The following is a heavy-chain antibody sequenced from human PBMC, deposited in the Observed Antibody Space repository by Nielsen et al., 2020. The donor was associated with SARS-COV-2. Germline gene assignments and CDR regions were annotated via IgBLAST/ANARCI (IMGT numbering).Heavy chain of an antibody. V-gene: IGHV4-39*07. D-gene: IGHD1-26*01. CDR2: IYYSGST. J-gene: IGHJ4*02. CDR1: GDSISSNNYH. Sequence: SETLSLTCTVSGDSISSNNYHWGWIRQPPGKGLEWIGSIYYSGSTYYNPSLKSRVTISVDTSKNQFSLKLSSVTAADTAVYYCARVDSGSYNVYMIYWGQGTLVTVSS. CDR3: ARVDSGSYNVYMIY.